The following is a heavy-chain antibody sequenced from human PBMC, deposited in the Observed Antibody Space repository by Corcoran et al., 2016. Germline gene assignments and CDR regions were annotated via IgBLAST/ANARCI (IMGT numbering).Heavy chain of an antibody. D-gene: IGHD3-10*01. J-gene: IGHJ4*02. V-gene: IGHV1-2*02. CDR3: ARVRVGYFGSGSYYALDS. Sequence: QVQLVQSGAEVKKPGASVKVSCTASGYSFTGYYMHWVRQAPGQGLEWMGWINPSSGGTNYAQKFQGRVTMSRDTSITTAYLELSGLRSDDTAVYYCARVRVGYFGSGSYYALDSWGQGTLVSVSS. CDR1: GYSFTGYY. CDR2: INPSSGGT.